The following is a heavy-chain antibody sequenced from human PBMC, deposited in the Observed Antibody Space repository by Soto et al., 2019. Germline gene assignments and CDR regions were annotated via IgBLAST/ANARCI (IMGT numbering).Heavy chain of an antibody. J-gene: IGHJ4*02. CDR2: FSAGGRA. CDR3: AKESMPQHYGDTLFDY. Sequence: QLLESGGGLVQPGGSLRLSCEASGFSFSSYVLSWDRQAPGKGLEWVSTFSAGGRAYYADSVKGRFTIAKDTSKNTLRLQASSLRAEDTAVYYCAKESMPQHYGDTLFDYWGQGTRVTVSS. CDR1: GFSFSSYV. D-gene: IGHD4-17*01. V-gene: IGHV3-23*01.